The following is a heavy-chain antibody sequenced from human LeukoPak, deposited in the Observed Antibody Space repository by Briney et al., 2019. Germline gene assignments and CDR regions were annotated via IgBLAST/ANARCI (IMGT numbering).Heavy chain of an antibody. CDR1: GFTFSSYA. CDR3: ARSYYYDSNGYVPHTDWFDP. CDR2: ISSNGGST. Sequence: PGGSLRLSCAASGFTFSSYAMHWVRQAPGKGLEYVSAISSNGGSTYYANSVKGRFTISRDNSKNTLYLQMGSLRAEDMAVYYCARSYYYDSNGYVPHTDWFDPWGQGTLVTVSS. J-gene: IGHJ5*02. V-gene: IGHV3-64*01. D-gene: IGHD3-22*01.